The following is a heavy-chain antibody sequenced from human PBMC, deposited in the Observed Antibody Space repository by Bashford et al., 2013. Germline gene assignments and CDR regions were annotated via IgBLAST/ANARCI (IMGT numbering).Heavy chain of an antibody. CDR2: IYYSGSP. V-gene: IGHV4-31*03. D-gene: IGHD3-9*01. Sequence: SETLSLTCTVSGVSVSSSAYYWGWIRQHPGKGLEWVGYIYYSGSPYYNPSLKSRGSISVDTSKNQFSLKLRSVTASDTAVYYCARRGVTGYFDYWGQGTLVTVSS. J-gene: IGHJ4*02. CDR1: GVSVSSSAYY. CDR3: ARRGVTGYFDY.